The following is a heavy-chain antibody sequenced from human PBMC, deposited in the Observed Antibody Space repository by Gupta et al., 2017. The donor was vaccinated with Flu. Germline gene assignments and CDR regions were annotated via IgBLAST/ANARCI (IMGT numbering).Heavy chain of an antibody. D-gene: IGHD1-26*01. CDR2: ISSSSSYI. V-gene: IGHV3-21*01. Sequence: EVQLVESGGGLVGPGGSLRLSCAASGFAFSKYSMNWVRQAPGKGLEWVSFISSSSSYIYYADSLKGRFTISRDNAKNSLYLQMNSLRVEDTAVYYCARAWDMRGSNDYWGQGTLVTVSS. CDR3: ARAWDMRGSNDY. CDR1: GFAFSKYS. J-gene: IGHJ4*02.